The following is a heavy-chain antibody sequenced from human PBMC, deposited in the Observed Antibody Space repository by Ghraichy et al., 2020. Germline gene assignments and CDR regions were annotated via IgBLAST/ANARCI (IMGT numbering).Heavy chain of an antibody. CDR3: ARVTYYDFWSGHYAGYQYGMDV. Sequence: GGSLRLSCAAPGFTFSSNWMSWVRQAPGKGLEWVANIKQDGSEKYYVDSVKGRFTISRDNAKNSLYLQMNSLRAEDTAVYYCARVTYYDFWSGHYAGYQYGMDVWGQGTTVTVSS. CDR1: GFTFSSNW. D-gene: IGHD3-3*01. CDR2: IKQDGSEK. V-gene: IGHV3-7*04. J-gene: IGHJ6*02.